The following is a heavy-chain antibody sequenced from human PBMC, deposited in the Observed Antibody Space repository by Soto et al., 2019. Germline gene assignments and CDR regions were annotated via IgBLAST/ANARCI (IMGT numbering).Heavy chain of an antibody. Sequence: EVQLLESGGGLVQPGGSLRLSCAASGFTFSSYAMTWGRQAPGKGLEWVSGLSGNGGTTYYADSVKGRFTVSRDNSKNTLYLQLNSLRAEDTAIYYCAKISGGQTVNGYSDYWGQGPLVTVSS. CDR2: LSGNGGTT. J-gene: IGHJ4*02. CDR1: GFTFSSYA. V-gene: IGHV3-23*01. CDR3: AKISGGQTVNGYSDY. D-gene: IGHD5-12*01.